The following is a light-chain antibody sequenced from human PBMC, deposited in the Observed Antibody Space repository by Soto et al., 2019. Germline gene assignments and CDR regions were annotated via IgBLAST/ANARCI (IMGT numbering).Light chain of an antibody. CDR1: QSVLRGSNSKNL. Sequence: DIVLTQSPGSLAVSVGETATIKCKSSQSVLRGSNSKNLLAWHQQKPGQPPKVLIYWASSREGGVPDRFRGSGSGTDFTLTITNVQADDVAVYYCQQYFTTPQTFGPGTKVEIK. CDR2: WAS. J-gene: IGKJ2*01. CDR3: QQYFTTPQT. V-gene: IGKV4-1*01.